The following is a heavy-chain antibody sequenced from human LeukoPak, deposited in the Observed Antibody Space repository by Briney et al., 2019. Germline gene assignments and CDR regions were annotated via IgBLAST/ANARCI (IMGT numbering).Heavy chain of an antibody. D-gene: IGHD3-10*01. CDR1: GFTFSDYL. Sequence: PGGSLRLSCAASGFTFSDYLMTWVRQAPGKGLEWVADIKADGSDKYYVDSVKGRFTILRDNAKNSLYLQMNSLRAEDTAVYYCARHTPADYYYGSGSYPAYYDYWGQGTLVTVSS. CDR3: ARHTPADYYYGSGSYPAYYDY. CDR2: IKADGSDK. V-gene: IGHV3-7*01. J-gene: IGHJ4*02.